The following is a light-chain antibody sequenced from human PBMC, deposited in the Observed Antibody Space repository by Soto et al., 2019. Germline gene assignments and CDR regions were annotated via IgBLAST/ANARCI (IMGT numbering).Light chain of an antibody. CDR2: GSA. CDR3: QQYDDWLRLT. V-gene: IGKV3D-15*03. Sequence: IFLQHSPATPSVSPGARATLSFRARQSVNIYTALDQQKPGQATGLLILGSAYRASDIAARFRCSGSGTEFNLTITILHSEDFAVDFCQQYDDWLRLTFGGGTKVDIK. J-gene: IGKJ4*01. CDR1: QSVNIY.